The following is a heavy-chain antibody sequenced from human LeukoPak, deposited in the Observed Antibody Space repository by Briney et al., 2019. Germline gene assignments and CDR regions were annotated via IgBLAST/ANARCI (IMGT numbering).Heavy chain of an antibody. V-gene: IGHV4-59*08. CDR1: GGSISNYY. D-gene: IGHD2-15*01. CDR3: ARHECGGSCYPEDY. J-gene: IGHJ4*02. Sequence: SETLSLTCTVSGGSISNYYWSWIRQSPGKGLEWIGYIYYTGNTNYNPSLESRVILSVDTSKNQFSLKLSSVTAADTAVYYCARHECGGSCYPEDYWGQGTLVTVSS. CDR2: IYYTGNT.